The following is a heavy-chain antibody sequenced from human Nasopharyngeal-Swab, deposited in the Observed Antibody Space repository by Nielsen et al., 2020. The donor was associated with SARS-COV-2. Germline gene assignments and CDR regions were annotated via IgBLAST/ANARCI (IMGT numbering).Heavy chain of an antibody. V-gene: IGHV1-69*06. Sequence: SVKVSCKASGGTFSSYAISWVRQAPGQGLEWMGGINPIFGTANYAQKFQGRVTITADKSTSTAYMELSSLRSEDTAVYYCARDSSDSYYGMDVWGQGTTVTVSS. CDR1: GGTFSSYA. J-gene: IGHJ6*02. CDR2: INPIFGTA. CDR3: ARDSSDSYYGMDV.